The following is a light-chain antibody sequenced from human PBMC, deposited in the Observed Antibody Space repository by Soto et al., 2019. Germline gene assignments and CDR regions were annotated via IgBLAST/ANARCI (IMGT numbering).Light chain of an antibody. J-gene: IGKJ3*01. V-gene: IGKV1-39*01. CDR3: QQSYTSPT. CDR1: QTISNY. Sequence: DIPLTQSPSSLCASVGDRVTITCRASQTISNYLNWYQMKPGKAPKPLIYGASSLQNGVPPRFSGSGSGTDFALTIRNLEPEDFASYFCQQSYTSPTFGPGTKVDL. CDR2: GAS.